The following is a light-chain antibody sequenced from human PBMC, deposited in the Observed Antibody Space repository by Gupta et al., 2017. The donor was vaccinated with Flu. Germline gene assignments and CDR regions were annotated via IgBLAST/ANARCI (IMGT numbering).Light chain of an antibody. Sequence: PSFLSASVGDRVTITCRASQDSRIFLAWYQQKPGEVPRLLIHSASLLQSGVPSRFSGSGSGTEFTLTIDSLQPEDFATYYCQHRHSYPITFGQGTRLEIK. J-gene: IGKJ5*01. CDR1: QDSRIF. CDR3: QHRHSYPIT. CDR2: SAS. V-gene: IGKV1-9*01.